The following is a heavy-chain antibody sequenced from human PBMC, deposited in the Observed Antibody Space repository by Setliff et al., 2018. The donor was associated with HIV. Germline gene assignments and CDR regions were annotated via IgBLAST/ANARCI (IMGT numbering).Heavy chain of an antibody. CDR1: GLTFSNCG. CDR2: IRSDGSNK. D-gene: IGHD3-22*01. Sequence: GSLRLSCATSGLTFSNCGMHWVRQAPGKGLEWVASIRSDGSNKYYADSVTGRFTISRDDSKNTLYLQMNSLRAEDTAVYYCARHSITLVVGVPERDDAFDIWGQGTMVTVSS. V-gene: IGHV3-30*02. CDR3: ARHSITLVVGVPERDDAFDI. J-gene: IGHJ3*02.